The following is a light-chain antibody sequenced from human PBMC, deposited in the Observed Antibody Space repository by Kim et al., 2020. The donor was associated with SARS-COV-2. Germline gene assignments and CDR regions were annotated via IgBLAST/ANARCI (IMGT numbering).Light chain of an antibody. CDR3: ATWDNRLSVVL. J-gene: IGLJ2*01. CDR2: DDD. V-gene: IGLV1-51*01. CDR1: TSNIGTNY. Sequence: QSVLTQPPSVSAAPGQKVTLSCPGSTSNIGTNYVSWYGRVPGRAPKLLIYDDDKRPSGIPDRFSGSKSGTSAILDITGLQTGDEADYYCATWDNRLSVVLFGEGTQRTVL.